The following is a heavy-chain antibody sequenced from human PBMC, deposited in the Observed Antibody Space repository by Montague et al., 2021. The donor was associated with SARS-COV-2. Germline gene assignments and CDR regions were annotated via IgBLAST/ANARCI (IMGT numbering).Heavy chain of an antibody. J-gene: IGHJ3*01. CDR3: ARAGHYYDSSGYWNALHV. Sequence: TLSLTCTVSGGSIASGYNYWSWIRQPAGRGLEWIGRMHSSGSTDYNPSLKSRVTISVDLSKNQFSLKLNSVTAADTAVYYCARAGHYYDSSGYWNALHVWGQGTLVTVPS. V-gene: IGHV4-61*02. CDR2: MHSSGST. CDR1: GGSIASGYNY. D-gene: IGHD3-22*01.